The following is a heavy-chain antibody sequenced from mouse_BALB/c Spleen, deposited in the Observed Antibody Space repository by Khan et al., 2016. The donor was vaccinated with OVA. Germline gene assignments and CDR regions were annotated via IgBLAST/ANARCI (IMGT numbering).Heavy chain of an antibody. J-gene: IGHJ3*01. CDR2: ISSGGHYT. Sequence: EVELVESGGDLVKTGGSLKLSCAASGFTFSTYGMSWVRQTPDKRLEWVATISSGGHYTYYIDSVKGRFTISRENAKNILYLQMTSLRSDDTAMYYCARLAYYYNSEGFAYWGQGTLVTVSA. CDR1: GFTFSTYG. V-gene: IGHV5-6*01. D-gene: IGHD1-1*02. CDR3: ARLAYYYNSEGFAY.